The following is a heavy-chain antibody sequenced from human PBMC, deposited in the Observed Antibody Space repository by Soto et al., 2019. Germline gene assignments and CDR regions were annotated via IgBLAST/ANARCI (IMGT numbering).Heavy chain of an antibody. CDR2: TYYRSKWYN. CDR3: ARGDWGSRYYYYYMDV. D-gene: IGHD7-27*01. Sequence: PSQTLSLTCAISXDSVSSNSAACNWIRQSPSRGLEWLGRTYYRSKWYNDYAVSVKSRITINPDTSKNQFSLQLNSVTPEDTAVYYCARGDWGSRYYYYYMDVWGKGTTVTVSS. CDR1: XDSVSSNSAA. J-gene: IGHJ6*03. V-gene: IGHV6-1*01.